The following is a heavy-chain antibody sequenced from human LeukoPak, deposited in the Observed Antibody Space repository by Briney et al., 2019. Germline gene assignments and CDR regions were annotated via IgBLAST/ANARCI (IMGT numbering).Heavy chain of an antibody. CDR3: ASGAYSYYYMDV. J-gene: IGHJ6*03. CDR1: GGSISSGNYY. Sequence: SETLSLTCTVSGGSISSGNYYYSWIRQPAGKGLEWLGRIYYSGSTNYNPSLKSRVTISVDTSKNQFSLKLSSVIAADTAVYYCASGAYSYYYMDVWGKGTTVTVSS. D-gene: IGHD4-11*01. CDR2: IYYSGST. V-gene: IGHV4-61*10.